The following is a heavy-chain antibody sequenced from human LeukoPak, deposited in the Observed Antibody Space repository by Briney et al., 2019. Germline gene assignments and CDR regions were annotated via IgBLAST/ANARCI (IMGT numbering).Heavy chain of an antibody. J-gene: IGHJ3*02. CDR2: IHYSGGT. CDR1: GGSIGRGDYY. CDR3: ARPYSNYVGNDAFAI. Sequence: SETLSLTCTVSGGSIGRGDYYWSWIRQPPGKGLEWIGTIHYSGGTYYNPSLKSRVTISVDTSKNQFSLKLTSASAADTAVYYCARPYSNYVGNDAFAIWGQGTMVTVSS. D-gene: IGHD4-11*01. V-gene: IGHV4-39*01.